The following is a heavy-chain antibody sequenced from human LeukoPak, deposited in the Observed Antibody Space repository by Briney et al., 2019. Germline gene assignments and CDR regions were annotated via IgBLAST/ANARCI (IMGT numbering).Heavy chain of an antibody. V-gene: IGHV3-23*01. CDR2: VHGNGDRT. Sequence: TGGSLRLSCAGSGFSFSSFAMAWVRQAPGQGLEWISAVHGNGDRTYHADSVKGRFTVSRDNSKNMVYLQLNNLRVEDTAIYYCAKDQGNDYGDQLHYWGQGAPVTVSS. CDR1: GFSFSSFA. CDR3: AKDQGNDYGDQLHY. D-gene: IGHD4-17*01. J-gene: IGHJ4*02.